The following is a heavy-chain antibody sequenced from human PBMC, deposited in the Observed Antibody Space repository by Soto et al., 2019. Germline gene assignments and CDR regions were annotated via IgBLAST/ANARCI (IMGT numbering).Heavy chain of an antibody. Sequence: GGSLRLSCAASGFTFSSYAMSWVRQAPGKGLEWVSAISGSGGSTYYADSVKGRFTISRDNSKNTLYLQMNSLRAEDTAVYYCARGRVVRGATSYYYYMDVWGKGTTVTVSS. D-gene: IGHD3-10*01. V-gene: IGHV3-23*01. CDR2: ISGSGGST. J-gene: IGHJ6*03. CDR3: ARGRVVRGATSYYYYMDV. CDR1: GFTFSSYA.